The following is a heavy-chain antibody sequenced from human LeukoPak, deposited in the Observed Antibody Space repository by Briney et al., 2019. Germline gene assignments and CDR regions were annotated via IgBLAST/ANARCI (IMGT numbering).Heavy chain of an antibody. CDR1: GFTFSAYW. Sequence: PGGSLRLSCAASGFTFSAYWMRWVRQAPGKGLEWVASIKEDGSEKYYVDSVKGRFTISRDNAKNSLYLQMNSLRDEDTAVYYCTRAFPPLRTATAGDLWGQGTLVTVSS. CDR3: TRAFPPLRTATAGDL. CDR2: IKEDGSEK. D-gene: IGHD4-11*01. V-gene: IGHV3-7*01. J-gene: IGHJ5*02.